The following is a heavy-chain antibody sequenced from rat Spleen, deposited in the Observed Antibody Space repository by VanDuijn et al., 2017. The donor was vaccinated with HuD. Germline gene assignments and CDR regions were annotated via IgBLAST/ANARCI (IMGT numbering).Heavy chain of an antibody. CDR2: FSYDGSNT. CDR1: GFTFSDYY. D-gene: IGHD1-11*01. V-gene: IGHV5-29*01. J-gene: IGHJ2*01. CDR3: ARHWPTTALDY. Sequence: EVQLVESDGGLVQPGRSLKLSCAASGFTFSDYYMAWVRQAPTTGLEWVATFSYDGSNTYYRDSVKGRFTISRDNAKNIQYLQMDSLTSDDTATYYCARHWPTTALDYWGQGVMVTVSS.